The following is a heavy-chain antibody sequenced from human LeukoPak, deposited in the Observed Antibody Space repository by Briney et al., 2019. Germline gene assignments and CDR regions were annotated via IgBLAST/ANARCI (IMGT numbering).Heavy chain of an antibody. CDR1: GYTLTELS. D-gene: IGHD3-22*01. V-gene: IGHV1-24*01. Sequence: GASVKVSCKVSGYTLTELSMHWVRQAPGKGLEWMGGFDPEDGETIYAQKFQGRVTMTEDTSTGTAYMELSSLRSEDTAVYYCARGVYDSSGYPYFDYWGQGTLVTVSS. CDR2: FDPEDGET. CDR3: ARGVYDSSGYPYFDY. J-gene: IGHJ4*02.